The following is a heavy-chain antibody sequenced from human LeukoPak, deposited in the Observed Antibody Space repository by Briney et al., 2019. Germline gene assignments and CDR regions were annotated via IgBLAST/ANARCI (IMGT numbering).Heavy chain of an antibody. Sequence: SETLSLTCTVSGGSIASGSYYWSWIRQPAGEGLEWIGRIYASGSINYNPSLKSRVTISVDTSKNQFSLKLSSVTAADTAVYYCARVGTYYYASSAYYSFDYWGQGTLVTVSS. D-gene: IGHD3-22*01. CDR2: IYASGSI. V-gene: IGHV4-61*02. CDR3: ARVGTYYYASSAYYSFDY. CDR1: GGSIASGSYY. J-gene: IGHJ4*02.